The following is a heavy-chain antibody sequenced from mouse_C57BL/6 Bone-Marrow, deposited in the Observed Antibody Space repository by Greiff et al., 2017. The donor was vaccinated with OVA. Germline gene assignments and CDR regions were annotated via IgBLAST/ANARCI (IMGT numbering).Heavy chain of an antibody. CDR3: ARGGDYGSSYDWYFDV. CDR2: ISDGGSYT. D-gene: IGHD1-1*01. CDR1: GFTFSSYA. Sequence: DVMLVESGGGLVKPGGSLKLSCAASGFTFSSYAMSWVRQTPEKRLEWVATISDGGSYTYYPDNVKGRFTISRDNAKNNLYLQMSHLKSEDTAMYYCARGGDYGSSYDWYFDVWGTGTTVTVSS. J-gene: IGHJ1*03. V-gene: IGHV5-4*03.